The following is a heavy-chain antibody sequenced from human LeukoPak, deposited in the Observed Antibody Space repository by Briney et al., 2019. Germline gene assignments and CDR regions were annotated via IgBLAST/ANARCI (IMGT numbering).Heavy chain of an antibody. Sequence: GGSLRLSCAASGFTFSSYWMSWVRQAPGKGLEWVANIKQDGSEKYYVDSVKGRFTISRDNAKNSLYLQMNSLRAEDTAVYYCATTRPGPYCSSTSCAFDYWGQGTLVTVSS. J-gene: IGHJ4*02. V-gene: IGHV3-7*01. CDR2: IKQDGSEK. CDR3: ATTRPGPYCSSTSCAFDY. D-gene: IGHD2-2*01. CDR1: GFTFSSYW.